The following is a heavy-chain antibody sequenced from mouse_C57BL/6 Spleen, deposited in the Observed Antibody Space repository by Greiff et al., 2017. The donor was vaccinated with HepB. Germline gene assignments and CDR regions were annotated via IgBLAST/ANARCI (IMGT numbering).Heavy chain of an antibody. V-gene: IGHV1-80*01. CDR2: IYPGDGDT. Sequence: LQESGAELVKPGASVKISCKASGYAFSSYWMNWVKQRPGKGLEWIGQIYPGDGDTNYNGKFKGKATLTADKSSSTAYMQLSSLTSADSAVYFCARSGLRRDYYAMDYWGQGTSVTVSS. D-gene: IGHD2-4*01. CDR3: ARSGLRRDYYAMDY. CDR1: GYAFSSYW. J-gene: IGHJ4*01.